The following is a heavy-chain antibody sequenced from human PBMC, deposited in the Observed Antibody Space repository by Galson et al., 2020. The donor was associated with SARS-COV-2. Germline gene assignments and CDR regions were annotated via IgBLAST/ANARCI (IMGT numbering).Heavy chain of an antibody. D-gene: IGHD6-13*01. CDR1: GASFSGSY. J-gene: IGHJ4*02. CDR2: INHSGSA. Sequence: SETLSLTCAVFGASFSGSYWTWIRQSPGKGLEWLGEINHSGSAYHNPSLKSRVSISVDTSKNQFSLTLTSVTAADTAIYYCARGRGSLRFRHIDHWGQGTLVTVSS. CDR3: ARGRGSLRFRHIDH. V-gene: IGHV4-34*01.